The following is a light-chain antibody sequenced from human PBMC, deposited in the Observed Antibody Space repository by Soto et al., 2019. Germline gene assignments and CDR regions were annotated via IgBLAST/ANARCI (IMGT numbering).Light chain of an antibody. CDR3: QQYGSSTYT. J-gene: IGKJ2*01. CDR1: QSVTSSH. Sequence: ELVLTQSPGSLSLSPRERATLSCRASQSVTSSHLAWYQQKPGQAPRLLIYGASRRATGIPDRFSGSGSGTDFTLTISRLEPEDSAMYYCQQYGSSTYTFGQGTKVEIK. V-gene: IGKV3-20*01. CDR2: GAS.